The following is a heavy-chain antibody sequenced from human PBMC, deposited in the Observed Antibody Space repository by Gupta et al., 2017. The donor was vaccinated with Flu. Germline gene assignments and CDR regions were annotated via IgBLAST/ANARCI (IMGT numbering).Heavy chain of an antibody. V-gene: IGHV3-30*18. D-gene: IGHD3-22*01. Sequence: QVQLVESGGGVVQPGRSLRLSCAASGFPFSSYGMHWVRQAPGKGLEWVAVISYDGSNKYYADSVKGRFTISRDNSKNTLYLQMNSLRAEDTAVYYCAKSHGYYDSSGYYDYWGHGPLVTVSS. CDR1: GFPFSSYG. CDR2: ISYDGSNK. CDR3: AKSHGYYDSSGYYDY. J-gene: IGHJ4*01.